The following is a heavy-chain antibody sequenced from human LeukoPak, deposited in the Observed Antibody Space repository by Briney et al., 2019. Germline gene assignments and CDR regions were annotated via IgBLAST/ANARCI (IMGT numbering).Heavy chain of an antibody. CDR1: GFTFSSYA. CDR3: ARPRDYGDSDEYYFDY. D-gene: IGHD4-17*01. Sequence: GGSLRLSCAASGFTFSSYAMHWVRQAPGKGLEWVAVISYDGSNKYYADSVKGRFTISSDNSKNTLYLQMNSLRAEDTAVYYSARPRDYGDSDEYYFDYWGQGTLVTVSS. CDR2: ISYDGSNK. V-gene: IGHV3-30*01. J-gene: IGHJ4*02.